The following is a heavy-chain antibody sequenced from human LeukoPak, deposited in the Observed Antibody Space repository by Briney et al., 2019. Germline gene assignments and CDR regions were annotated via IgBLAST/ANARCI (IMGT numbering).Heavy chain of an antibody. V-gene: IGHV3-30-3*01. J-gene: IGHJ4*02. Sequence: PGGSLRLSCAASGFTFSSYAMHWVRQAPGKGLEWVAVISYDGSNKYYADSVKGRFTISRDNSKNTLYLQMNSLRAEDTAVYYCARWFGELSPFLDYWGQGTLVTVSS. CDR3: ARWFGELSPFLDY. CDR1: GFTFSSYA. D-gene: IGHD3-10*01. CDR2: ISYDGSNK.